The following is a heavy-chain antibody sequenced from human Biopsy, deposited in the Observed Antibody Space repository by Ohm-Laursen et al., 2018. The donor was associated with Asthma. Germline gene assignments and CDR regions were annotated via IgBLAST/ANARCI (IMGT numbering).Heavy chain of an antibody. CDR1: GGPFSGYY. J-gene: IGHJ6*02. V-gene: IGHV4-34*01. CDR3: ARITNDRIAAAGRYYYYGMDV. CDR2: INHSGST. Sequence: PSETLSLTCAVYGGPFSGYYWSWIRQPPGKGLEWIGEINHSGSTNYNPSLKSRVTISVDTSKNQFSLKLSSVTAADTAVYYCARITNDRIAAAGRYYYYGMDVWGQGTTVTVSS. D-gene: IGHD6-13*01.